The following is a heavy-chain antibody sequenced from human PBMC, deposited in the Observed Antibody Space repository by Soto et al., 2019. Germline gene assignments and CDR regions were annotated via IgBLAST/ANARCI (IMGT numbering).Heavy chain of an antibody. CDR2: ITGGADNT. V-gene: IGHV3-23*01. CDR1: GFTYYSYA. Sequence: EVKLLESGGGLVQPGGSLRLSCVASGFTYYSYAMSWVRQATGQGLEWGSTITGGADNTHYADSVRGRFTISRDNSKNTRSMQMNSLRVEDTAVYHCAKGRIAVAAPYNWFDPWGQGTLVTVSS. J-gene: IGHJ5*02. D-gene: IGHD6-19*01. CDR3: AKGRIAVAAPYNWFDP.